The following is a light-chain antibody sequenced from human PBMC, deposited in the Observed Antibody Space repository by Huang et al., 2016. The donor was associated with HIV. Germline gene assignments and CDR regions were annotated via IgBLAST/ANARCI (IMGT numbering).Light chain of an antibody. V-gene: IGKV2D-29*02. CDR1: QSLLHSYGETY. J-gene: IGKJ4*01. CDR3: MQRTQRPLT. Sequence: DIVMTQTPLSLSVTPGQPASISCKSSQSLLHSYGETYLYWYLHKPGQSPQRRLYEGSNRLSGVPDRFSGSGSGTDFTLRISRVEAEDVGVYYCMQRTQRPLTFGGGTKVEIK. CDR2: EGS.